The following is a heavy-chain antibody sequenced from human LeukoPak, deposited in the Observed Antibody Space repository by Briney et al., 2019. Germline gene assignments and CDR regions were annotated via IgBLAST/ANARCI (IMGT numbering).Heavy chain of an antibody. CDR2: IYYSGST. CDR3: ARHIRQQTFDP. V-gene: IGHV4-39*01. J-gene: IGHJ5*02. D-gene: IGHD6-13*01. Sequence: SETLSLTCTVSGDSISSNSHYSGSIRQPPGKGLEWIGSIYYSGSTYYNPSLKSRVTISVDTSKNQFFLKSSSVTAADTAVYYCARHIRQQTFDPWGQGTLVTVSS. CDR1: GDSISSNSHY.